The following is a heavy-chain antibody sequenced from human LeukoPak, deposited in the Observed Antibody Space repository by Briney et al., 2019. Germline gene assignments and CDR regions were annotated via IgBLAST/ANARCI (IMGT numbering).Heavy chain of an antibody. J-gene: IGHJ4*02. CDR3: AGYDHTNYLAY. D-gene: IGHD1-14*01. V-gene: IGHV4-59*13. Sequence: PSETLSLTCTVSGGSFGNNYWNWIRQSPERGLEWIGYISSSGRVDYTPSLRSRVTMSMDTSRNHLSLNLRSVTAADTAIYYCAGYDHTNYLAYWGRGTLVTVS. CDR2: ISSSGRV. CDR1: GGSFGNNY.